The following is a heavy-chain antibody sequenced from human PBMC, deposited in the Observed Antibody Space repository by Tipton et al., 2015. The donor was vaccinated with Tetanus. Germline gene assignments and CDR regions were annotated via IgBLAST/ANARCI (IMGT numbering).Heavy chain of an antibody. J-gene: IGHJ4*02. CDR3: ARAHCTDGVCNFDF. V-gene: IGHV5-51*01. Sequence: QLVQSGGEVKKPGESLKISCKGSGYIFNNYWIGWVRQKPGKGLEWMELIYPGDSDTRYSPSFQVQVTISVDKSINTAYLQWSSLKASDTPMFYCARAHCTDGVCNFDFWGQGALVTVAS. D-gene: IGHD2-8*01. CDR2: IYPGDSDT. CDR1: GYIFNNYW.